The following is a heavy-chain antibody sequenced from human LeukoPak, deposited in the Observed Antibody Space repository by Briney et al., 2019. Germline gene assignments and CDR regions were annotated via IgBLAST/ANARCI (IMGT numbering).Heavy chain of an antibody. D-gene: IGHD6-19*01. CDR2: INPSGGST. Sequence: ASVKVSCKASGYTFTSYYMHWVRQAPGQGLEWMRIINPSGGSTSYAQKFQGRVTMTRDTSTSSVYMELSSLRSEDTAVYYCAREISSGHDAFDIWGQGTMVTVSS. V-gene: IGHV1-46*01. J-gene: IGHJ3*02. CDR3: AREISSGHDAFDI. CDR1: GYTFTSYY.